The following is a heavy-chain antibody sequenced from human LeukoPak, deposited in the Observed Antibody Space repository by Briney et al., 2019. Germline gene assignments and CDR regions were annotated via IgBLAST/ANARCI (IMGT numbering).Heavy chain of an antibody. CDR1: GFTFSTFA. CDR3: ARGSRNYYDSSGYYYY. Sequence: GGSLRLSCAASGFTFSTFAMIWVRQPPGKGLEWVSSIFPSGGEIHYADSVRGRFTISRDNSKSTLSLQMNSLRAEDTAVYYCARGSRNYYDSSGYYYYWGQGTLVTVSS. CDR2: IFPSGGEI. V-gene: IGHV3-23*01. J-gene: IGHJ4*02. D-gene: IGHD3-22*01.